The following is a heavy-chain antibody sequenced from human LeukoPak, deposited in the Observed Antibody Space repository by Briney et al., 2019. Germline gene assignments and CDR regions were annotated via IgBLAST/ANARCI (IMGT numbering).Heavy chain of an antibody. D-gene: IGHD1-26*01. CDR2: IWYDGSNK. CDR1: GFTFSSYG. Sequence: PGGSLRLSGAGSGFTFSSYGMHWVRQAPGKGLEGVAVIWYDGSNKYYADSVKGRFTISRDNSKNTLYLQMNSLRAEDTAVYYCARDLYSGSYFDYWGQGTLVTVSS. V-gene: IGHV3-33*01. CDR3: ARDLYSGSYFDY. J-gene: IGHJ4*02.